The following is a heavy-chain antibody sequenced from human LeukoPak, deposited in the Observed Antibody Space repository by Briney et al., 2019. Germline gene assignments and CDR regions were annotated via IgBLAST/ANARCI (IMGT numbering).Heavy chain of an antibody. Sequence: GGSLRLSCAASGFAFSSYTMNWVRQAPGKGLEWVSSIAGSSGYISYADSVKGRFTISRDNAKKSLYLQMTSLTAEDTAVYYCARDRGAYCGGDCYLGFDYWGRGTLVTVSS. CDR3: ARDRGAYCGGDCYLGFDY. CDR1: GFAFSSYT. CDR2: IAGSSGYI. D-gene: IGHD2-21*02. V-gene: IGHV3-21*01. J-gene: IGHJ4*01.